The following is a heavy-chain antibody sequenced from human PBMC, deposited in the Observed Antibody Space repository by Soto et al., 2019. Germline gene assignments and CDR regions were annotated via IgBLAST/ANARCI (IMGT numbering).Heavy chain of an antibody. CDR3: AKVYCGGDCYSLDAFDI. D-gene: IGHD2-21*02. V-gene: IGHV3-43*01. J-gene: IGHJ3*02. CDR2: ISGDGAST. Sequence: PGGSLRLSCVGSGFTFDYYTMHWVRQAPGKGLEWVSLISGDGASTYYADSVKGRFTISRDNSKNTLYLQMNSLRAEDTAVYYCAKVYCGGDCYSLDAFDIWGQGIMVTVSS. CDR1: GFTFDYYT.